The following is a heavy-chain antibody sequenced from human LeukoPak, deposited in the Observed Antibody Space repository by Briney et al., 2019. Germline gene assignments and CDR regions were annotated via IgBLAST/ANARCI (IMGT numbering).Heavy chain of an antibody. J-gene: IGHJ4*02. CDR1: GGTFSSYT. CDR2: IIPILGIA. CDR3: ARDLRGYSGLRFDY. D-gene: IGHD5-12*01. Sequence: GASVKVSCKASGGTFSSYTISWVRQAPGQGLEWMGRIIPILGIANYAQKFQGRVTITADKSTSTAYMELSSLRSEDTAVYYCARDLRGYSGLRFDYWGQGTLVTASP. V-gene: IGHV1-69*04.